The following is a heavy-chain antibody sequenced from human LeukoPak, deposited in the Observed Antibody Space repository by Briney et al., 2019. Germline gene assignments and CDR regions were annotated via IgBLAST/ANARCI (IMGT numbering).Heavy chain of an antibody. J-gene: IGHJ6*02. V-gene: IGHV4-34*01. CDR2: INHSGST. CDR3: AREGGYDYVWGSYPGMDV. D-gene: IGHD3-16*02. Sequence: SETLSLTCAVYGGSFSGYYWSWIRQPPGKGLEWIGEINHSGSTNYNPSLKSRVTISVDTSKNQFSLKLSSVTAADTAVYYCAREGGYDYVWGSYPGMDVWGQGTTVTVSS. CDR1: GGSFSGYY.